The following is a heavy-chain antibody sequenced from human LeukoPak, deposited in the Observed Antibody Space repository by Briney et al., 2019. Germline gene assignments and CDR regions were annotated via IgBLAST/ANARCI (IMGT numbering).Heavy chain of an antibody. Sequence: GGSLRLSCAASGFTFSSYSMNWVRQAPGKGLEWVESISSSSSYIYYADSVKGRFTISRDNAKNSLYLQMNSLRAEDTAVYYCAREADYYGSRIENWFDPWGQGTLVTVSS. CDR1: GFTFSSYS. V-gene: IGHV3-21*01. D-gene: IGHD3-10*01. CDR3: AREADYYGSRIENWFDP. J-gene: IGHJ5*02. CDR2: ISSSSSYI.